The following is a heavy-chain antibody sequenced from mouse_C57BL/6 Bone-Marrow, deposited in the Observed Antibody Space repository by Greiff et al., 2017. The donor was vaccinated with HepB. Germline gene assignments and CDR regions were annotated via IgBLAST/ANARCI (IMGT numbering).Heavy chain of an antibody. D-gene: IGHD1-1*01. CDR1: GYTFTSYW. V-gene: IGHV1-64*01. CDR3: AGSPIYYYGPYYAMDY. J-gene: IGHJ4*01. CDR2: IHPNSGST. Sequence: QVQLQQPGAELVKPGASVKLSCKASGYTFTSYWMHWVKQRPGQGLEWIGMIHPNSGSTNYNEKFKSKATLTVDKSSSTAYMQLSSLTSEDSAVYYCAGSPIYYYGPYYAMDYWGQGTSVTVSS.